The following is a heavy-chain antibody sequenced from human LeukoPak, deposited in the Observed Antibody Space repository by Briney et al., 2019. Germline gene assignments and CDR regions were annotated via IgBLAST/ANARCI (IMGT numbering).Heavy chain of an antibody. CDR1: GGSFSGYY. D-gene: IGHD2-2*01. V-gene: IGHV4-59*01. CDR3: ARSLGVVAPAALNWFDP. Sequence: SETLSLTCAVYGGSFSGYYWSWIRQPPGKGLEWIGYIYYSGSTNYNPSLKSRVTISVDTSKNQFSLKLSSVTAADTAVYYCARSLGVVAPAALNWFDPWGQGTLVTVSS. J-gene: IGHJ5*02. CDR2: IYYSGST.